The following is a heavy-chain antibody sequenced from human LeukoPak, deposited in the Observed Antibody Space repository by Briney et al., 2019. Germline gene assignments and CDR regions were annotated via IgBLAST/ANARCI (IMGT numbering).Heavy chain of an antibody. V-gene: IGHV3-30-3*02. Sequence: GGSLRLSCAASGFTFSGYAMHWVRQAPGKGLQWVAVISYDGSNKYYADSVKGRFTISRDNSKNTLYLQMNSLRAEDTAVYYCAKLVGVQGYWGQGTLVTVSS. CDR3: AKLVGVQGY. CDR2: ISYDGSNK. J-gene: IGHJ4*02. CDR1: GFTFSGYA. D-gene: IGHD2-8*02.